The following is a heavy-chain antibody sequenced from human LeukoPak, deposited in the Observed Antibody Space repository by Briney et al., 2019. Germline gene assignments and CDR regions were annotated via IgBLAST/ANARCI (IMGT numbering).Heavy chain of an antibody. J-gene: IGHJ6*03. V-gene: IGHV4-4*02. Sequence: PSETLSLTCAVSGDSISSYNWWSWVRQPPGKGLEWIAEIFHSGSTNYNPSLKSRVTISVDTSKNQFSLKLSSVTAADTAVYYCARRPTPGDRYFRYYYYMDVWGKGTTVTISS. CDR1: GDSISSYNW. CDR3: ARRPTPGDRYFRYYYYMDV. D-gene: IGHD2-21*02. CDR2: IFHSGST.